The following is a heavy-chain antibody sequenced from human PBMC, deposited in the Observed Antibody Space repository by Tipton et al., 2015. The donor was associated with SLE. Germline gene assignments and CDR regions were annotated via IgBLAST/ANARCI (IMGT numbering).Heavy chain of an antibody. V-gene: IGHV4-39*01. D-gene: IGHD6-13*01. CDR2: IYYSGST. J-gene: IGHJ2*01. CDR1: GGSISSSSYY. Sequence: LRLSCTVSGGSISSSSYYWGWIRQPPGKGLEWIGSIYYSGSTYYNPSLKSRVTISVDTSKNQFSLKLSSVTAADTAVYYCARLPRIAAAGDYWSFDLWGRGTLVTVSS. CDR3: ARLPRIAAAGDYWSFDL.